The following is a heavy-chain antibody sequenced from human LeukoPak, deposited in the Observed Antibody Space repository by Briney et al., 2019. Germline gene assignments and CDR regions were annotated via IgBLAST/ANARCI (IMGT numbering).Heavy chain of an antibody. D-gene: IGHD2-2*01. CDR2: IIPIFGTA. CDR3: ARGAVPAALDY. V-gene: IGHV1-69*05. CDR1: GGTFSSYA. J-gene: IGHJ4*02. Sequence: SVTVSCKASGGTFSSYATSWVRQAPGQGLEWMGGIIPIFGTANYAQKFQGRVTITTDESTSTAYMELSSLRSEDTAVYYCARGAVPAALDYWGQGTLVTVSS.